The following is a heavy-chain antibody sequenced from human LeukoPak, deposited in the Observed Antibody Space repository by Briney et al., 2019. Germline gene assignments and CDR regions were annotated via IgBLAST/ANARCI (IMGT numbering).Heavy chain of an antibody. J-gene: IGHJ4*02. CDR3: AKERTSEGYFDY. V-gene: IGHV3-23*01. CDR1: GFTFSAYA. Sequence: PGGSLRLSCEASGFTFSAYAMTWVRQAPGKGLEWVSSIGSDNKPHYSESVKGRFAISRDNSKNTLYLQMNSLRAEDTAVYYCAKERTSEGYFDYWGQGALVTVSS. D-gene: IGHD1-1*01. CDR2: IGSDNKP.